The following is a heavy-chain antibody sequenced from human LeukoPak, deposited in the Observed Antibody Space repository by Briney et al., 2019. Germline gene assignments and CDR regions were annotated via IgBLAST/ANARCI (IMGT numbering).Heavy chain of an antibody. J-gene: IGHJ4*02. Sequence: GGSLRLSCAASGFTFNNYVMSWVRQAPGKGLEWVSLISRNGGGTNYADSVKGRFTISRDNSKNTLYLQMNTLRAEDTAVYYCAKGDYGDYVLDYWGQGTLVTVSS. CDR1: GFTFNNYV. CDR3: AKGDYGDYVLDY. V-gene: IGHV3-23*01. CDR2: ISRNGGGT. D-gene: IGHD4-17*01.